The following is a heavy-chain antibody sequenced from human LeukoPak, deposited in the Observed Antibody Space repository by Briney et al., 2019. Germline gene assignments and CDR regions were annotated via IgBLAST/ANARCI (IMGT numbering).Heavy chain of an antibody. V-gene: IGHV3-23*01. J-gene: IGHJ4*02. CDR1: GFTFSSYA. D-gene: IGHD3-9*01. CDR3: AKASGHYDILTGYSYYFDY. CDR2: ISGSGGST. Sequence: GGSLRLSCAASGFTFSSYAMSWVRQAPGKGLEWVSAISGSGGSTYYADSVKGRFTISRDNSKNTLYLQMNSPRAEDTAVYYCAKASGHYDILTGYSYYFDYWGQGTLVTVSS.